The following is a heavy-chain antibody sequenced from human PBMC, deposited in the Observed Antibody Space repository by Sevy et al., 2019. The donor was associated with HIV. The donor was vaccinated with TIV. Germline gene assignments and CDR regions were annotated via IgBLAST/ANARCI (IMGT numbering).Heavy chain of an antibody. D-gene: IGHD3-10*01. CDR2: ISGSGGST. J-gene: IGHJ4*02. CDR3: AKDRGSLLWAYYFDY. V-gene: IGHV3-23*01. Sequence: GGSLRLSCAASGFTFSSYAMSWVRQAPGKGLEWVSAISGSGGSTYYADSVKGRFTISRDKSKNTLYLQMNSLRAEDTAVYYCAKDRGSLLWAYYFDYWGQGTLVTVSS. CDR1: GFTFSSYA.